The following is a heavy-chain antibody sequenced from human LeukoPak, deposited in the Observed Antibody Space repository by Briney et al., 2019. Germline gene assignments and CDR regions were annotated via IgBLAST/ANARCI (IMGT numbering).Heavy chain of an antibody. J-gene: IGHJ6*03. CDR2: IIPIFGTA. CDR3: ARVRPGRNYGYYYYTDV. D-gene: IGHD4-11*01. Sequence: GASVKVSCKASGGTFSSYAISWVRQAPGQEREWMGGIIPIFGTANYAQKFQGRVTITTDESTSTAYMELSSLRSEDPAVYHCARVRPGRNYGYYYYTDVWGKGTTVTASS. V-gene: IGHV1-69*05. CDR1: GGTFSSYA.